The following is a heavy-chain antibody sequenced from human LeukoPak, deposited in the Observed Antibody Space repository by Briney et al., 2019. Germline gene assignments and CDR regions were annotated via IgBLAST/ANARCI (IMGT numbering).Heavy chain of an antibody. CDR3: ARGPLGDGSGSEPDY. D-gene: IGHD3-10*01. CDR2: ISAYNGNT. J-gene: IGHJ4*02. CDR1: GYTFTSYG. V-gene: IGHV1-18*01. Sequence: EASVKVSCKASGYTFTSYGISWVRQAPGQGLEWMGWISAYNGNTNYAQKLQGRVTMTTDTSTSTAYMELRSLRSDDTAVYYCARGPLGDGSGSEPDYWGQGTLVTVSS.